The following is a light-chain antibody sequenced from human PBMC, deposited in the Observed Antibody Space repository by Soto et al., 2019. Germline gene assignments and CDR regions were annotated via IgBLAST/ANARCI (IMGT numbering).Light chain of an antibody. V-gene: IGLV2-23*02. J-gene: IGLJ1*01. CDR1: SSDVGSYNL. Sequence: QSALTQPASVSGSPGQSITISCTGTSSDVGSYNLVSWYQQHPGKAPKLIIYEVTKRPSGVSNRFSGSKSGNTASLTIPGLQAEDEADYHCCSYAGSNTFVFGTGTKVTVL. CDR2: EVT. CDR3: CSYAGSNTFV.